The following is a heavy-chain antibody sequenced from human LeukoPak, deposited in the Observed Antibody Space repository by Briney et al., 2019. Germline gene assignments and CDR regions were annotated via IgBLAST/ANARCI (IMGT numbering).Heavy chain of an antibody. CDR2: IKPSSGDT. V-gene: IGHV1-2*02. CDR1: GYTFTGDR. J-gene: IGHJ4*02. CDR3: ARKSAGFLTD. Sequence: ASVSVSCKASGYTFTGDRIYGLRQAPGQGLEWVGWIKPSSGDTLYEQKFRGRVTMTRDKSISSAYMELSSLRSDDTAVYYCARKSAGFLTDWGQGTLVTVSS. D-gene: IGHD2/OR15-2a*01.